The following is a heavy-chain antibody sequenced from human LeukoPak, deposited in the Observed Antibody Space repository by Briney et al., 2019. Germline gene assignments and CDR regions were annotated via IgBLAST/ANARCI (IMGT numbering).Heavy chain of an antibody. CDR1: GFTFRSHD. V-gene: IGHV3-30*02. CDR3: AKSLYPDAFDI. CDR2: VRFDGSDK. Sequence: GGSLRLSCAASGFTFRSHDMHWVRQAPGKGLEWVTFVRFDGSDKKYADSVKGRFTISRDNSKNTLSLQMISLRAEGTAVYYCAKSLYPDAFDIWGPGTMVTVS. D-gene: IGHD2-8*01. J-gene: IGHJ3*02.